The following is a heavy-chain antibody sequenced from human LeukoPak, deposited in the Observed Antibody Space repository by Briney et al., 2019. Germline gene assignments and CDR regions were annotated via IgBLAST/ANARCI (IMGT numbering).Heavy chain of an antibody. CDR1: GGSISSYY. CDR3: ARAIAAAGPTDAFDI. D-gene: IGHD6-13*01. Sequence: SSETLSLTCTVSGGSISSYYWNWIRQPAGKGLEWIGRIYTSGSTNYNPSLKSRVTMSVDTSKNQFSLKLSSVTAADTAVYYCARAIAAAGPTDAFDIWGQGTMVTVSS. J-gene: IGHJ3*02. CDR2: IYTSGST. V-gene: IGHV4-4*07.